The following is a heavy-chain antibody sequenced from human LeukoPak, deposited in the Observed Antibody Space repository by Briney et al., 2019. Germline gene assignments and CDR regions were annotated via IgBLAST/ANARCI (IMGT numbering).Heavy chain of an antibody. D-gene: IGHD6-13*01. CDR1: GGSIRGYY. CDR2: IYSSGST. J-gene: IGHJ3*02. CDR3: ARDPEYSSSSFDI. V-gene: IGHV4-59*01. Sequence: SETLSLTCNVSGGSIRGYYRSWIRQPPGKGLEWIGYIYSSGSTNYNPSLKSRVTMSVDTSKNQFSLKVSSVTAADTAVYYCARDPEYSSSSFDIWGQGTMVTVSS.